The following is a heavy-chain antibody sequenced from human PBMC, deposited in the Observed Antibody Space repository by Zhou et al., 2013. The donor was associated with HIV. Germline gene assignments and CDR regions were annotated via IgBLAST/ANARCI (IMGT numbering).Heavy chain of an antibody. J-gene: IGHJ4*02. CDR3: VRDFTWSFDY. Sequence: EVQLVESGGGLVQPGGPVRLSCAASGFIFNTYTMNWVRQAPGRGLEWISHVGINSGGTRYADSVKGRFTISRDDARNSLYLQMNSLRVEDTAVYYCVRDFTWSFDYWGQGTLVTVSS. V-gene: IGHV3-48*04. CDR1: GFIFNTYT. CDR2: VGINSGGT. D-gene: IGHD2-8*02.